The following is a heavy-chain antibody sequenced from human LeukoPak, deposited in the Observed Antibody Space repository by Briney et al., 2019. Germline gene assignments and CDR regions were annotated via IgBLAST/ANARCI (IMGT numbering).Heavy chain of an antibody. V-gene: IGHV4-30-4*08. Sequence: PSETLSLTCTVSGGSISSGDYYWSWIRQPPGKGLEWIGYIYYSGSTYYNPSLKSRVSISVDTSKNQFSLKLNSVTAADTAVYYCAREHYHDSSGYYYWFDPWGQGTLVTVSS. J-gene: IGHJ5*02. D-gene: IGHD3-22*01. CDR3: AREHYHDSSGYYYWFDP. CDR2: IYYSGST. CDR1: GGSISSGDYY.